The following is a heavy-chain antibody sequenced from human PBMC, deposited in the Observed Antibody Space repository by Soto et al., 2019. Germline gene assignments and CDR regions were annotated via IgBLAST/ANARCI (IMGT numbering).Heavy chain of an antibody. J-gene: IGHJ4*02. CDR3: ARHGRGIVAAGTCETYFGY. Sequence: QVQLVQSGAEVKKPGSSVKVSCKASGGTFSSYTISWVRQAPGQGLEWMGRIIPILGIANYAQKVQGRVTITADKSTRTAYMELSSLGPEDTADYYCARHGRGIVAAGTCETYFGYWGQGNLVPGSS. D-gene: IGHD6-13*01. CDR2: IIPILGIA. CDR1: GGTFSSYT. V-gene: IGHV1-69*02.